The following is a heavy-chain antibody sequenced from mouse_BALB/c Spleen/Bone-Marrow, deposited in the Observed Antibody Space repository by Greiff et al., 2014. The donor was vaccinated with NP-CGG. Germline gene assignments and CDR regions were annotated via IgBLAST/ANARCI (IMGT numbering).Heavy chain of an antibody. CDR1: GYAFPNYW. CDR2: INPGSGGV. CDR3: SREITRYAVDY. J-gene: IGHJ4*01. Sequence: VQLQESGAELVRPGPSVKVSCKASGYAFPNYWIGWVRQRPGQGLGWIGLINPGSGGVNYNGKFKGKATLTADKSSSTAYIQLSSLTSDDSAVYFCSREITRYAVDYWGQGTSVTVSS. V-gene: IGHV1-54*01. D-gene: IGHD2-4*01.